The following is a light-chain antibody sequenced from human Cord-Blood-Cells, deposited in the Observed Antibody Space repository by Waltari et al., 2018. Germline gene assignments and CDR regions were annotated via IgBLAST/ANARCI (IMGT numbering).Light chain of an antibody. CDR3: CSYAGSSTVV. V-gene: IGLV2-23*01. CDR2: EGS. CDR1: NSDVGSYNL. J-gene: IGLJ2*01. Sequence: QSAMTQPASVSGSPGQSITITCNGTNSDVGSYNLVSWYQQHPGKAPKLMIYEGSKRPSGVSNRFSGSKSGNTASLTISGLQAEDEADYYCCSYAGSSTVVFGGGTKLTVL.